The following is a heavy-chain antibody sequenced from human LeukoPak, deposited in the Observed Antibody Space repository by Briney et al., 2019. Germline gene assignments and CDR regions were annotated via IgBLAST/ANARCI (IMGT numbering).Heavy chain of an antibody. V-gene: IGHV4-38-2*02. D-gene: IGHD1-26*01. CDR1: GYSISSGYY. Sequence: SETLSLTCTVSGYSISSGYYWGWIRQPPGKGLEWIGSIYHSGSTYYNPSLKSRVTISVDTSKSQFSLKLSSVTSADTAVYYCARVGIQWEPLGDYWGQGTLVTVSS. CDR3: ARVGIQWEPLGDY. CDR2: IYHSGST. J-gene: IGHJ4*02.